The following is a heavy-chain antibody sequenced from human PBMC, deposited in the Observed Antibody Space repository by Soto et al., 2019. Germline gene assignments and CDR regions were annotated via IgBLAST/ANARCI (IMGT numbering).Heavy chain of an antibody. CDR3: ARGGYCSGGSCYPDAFDI. D-gene: IGHD2-15*01. CDR2: IGTAGDP. J-gene: IGHJ3*02. CDR1: GFTFSSYD. Sequence: GGSLRLSCAASGFTFSSYDMHWVRQATGKCLEWVSAIGTAGDPYYPGSVKGRFTISRENAKNSLYLQMNSLRAGDTAVYYCARGGYCSGGSCYPDAFDIWGQGXMVTV. V-gene: IGHV3-13*05.